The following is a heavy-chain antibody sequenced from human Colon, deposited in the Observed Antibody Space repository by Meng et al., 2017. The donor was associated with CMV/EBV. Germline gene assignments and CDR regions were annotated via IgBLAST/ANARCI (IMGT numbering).Heavy chain of an antibody. CDR3: ERVGGWIGSSSIFGWFDP. CDR2: INSNSGAT. V-gene: IGHV1-2*02. D-gene: IGHD6-6*01. CDR1: GYPFTDYY. J-gene: IGHJ5*02. Sequence: QAQLVQFGTEVKKPGASVKVSCKGSGYPFTDYYIHWVRQAPGQGLEWMGLINSNSGATKYAQKFQDRITMTRDTSISTAYMELTSLRSDDTAVYYCERVGGWIGSSSIFGWFDPWGQGTLVTVSS.